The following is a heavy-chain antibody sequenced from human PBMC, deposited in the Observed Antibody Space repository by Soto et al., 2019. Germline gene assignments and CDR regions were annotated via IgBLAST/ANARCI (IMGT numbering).Heavy chain of an antibody. CDR1: SGSISSSNW. J-gene: IGHJ4*02. CDR2: IYHSGST. CDR3: ARLYGDYAGLGFDY. V-gene: IGHV4-4*02. Sequence: QVQLQESGPGLVKPSGTLSLTCAVSSGSISSSNWWSWVRQPPGKGLEWIGEIYHSGSTNYNPSLKSRGTRSVDKSKNQFSLKLSSVTAADTAVYYCARLYGDYAGLGFDYWGQGTLVTVSS. D-gene: IGHD4-17*01.